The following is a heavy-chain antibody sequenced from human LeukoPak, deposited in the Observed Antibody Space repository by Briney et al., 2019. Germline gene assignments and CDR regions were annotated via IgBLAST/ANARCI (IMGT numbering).Heavy chain of an antibody. Sequence: GGSLRLSCAASGFTFSSYWMSWVRQAPGKGLEWVANIKQDGSEKYYVDSVKGRFTISRDNAKNSLYLQMNSLRAEGTAVYYCARDYDFWSGKDAFDIWGQGTMVTVSS. CDR2: IKQDGSEK. CDR3: ARDYDFWSGKDAFDI. D-gene: IGHD3-3*01. CDR1: GFTFSSYW. J-gene: IGHJ3*02. V-gene: IGHV3-7*01.